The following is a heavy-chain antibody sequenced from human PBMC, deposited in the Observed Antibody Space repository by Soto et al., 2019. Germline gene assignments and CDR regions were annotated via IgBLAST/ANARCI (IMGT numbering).Heavy chain of an antibody. CDR2: ISGSGGST. CDR1: GFTFSSYA. D-gene: IGHD6-25*01. Sequence: GGSLRLSCAASGFTFSSYAMSWVRQAPGKGLEWVSAISGSGGSTYYADSVKGRITISRDNSKNTLYLQMNSLRAEDTAVYYCAKVIIGIAARPRDYWGQGPLVTVSS. CDR3: AKVIIGIAARPRDY. J-gene: IGHJ4*02. V-gene: IGHV3-23*01.